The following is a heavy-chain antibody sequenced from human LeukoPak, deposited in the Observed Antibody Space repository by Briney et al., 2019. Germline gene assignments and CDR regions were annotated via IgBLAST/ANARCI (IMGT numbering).Heavy chain of an antibody. Sequence: GGSLRLSCAASGFSFSSDRMNWARQAPGKGLEWVSYMSSSSSTIYYADSVKGRFTISRDNAKNSLYLQMNSLRAEDTAVYYCARASSSSDDYWGQGTLVTVSS. D-gene: IGHD6-6*01. J-gene: IGHJ4*02. V-gene: IGHV3-48*01. CDR2: MSSSSSTI. CDR3: ARASSSSDDY. CDR1: GFSFSSDR.